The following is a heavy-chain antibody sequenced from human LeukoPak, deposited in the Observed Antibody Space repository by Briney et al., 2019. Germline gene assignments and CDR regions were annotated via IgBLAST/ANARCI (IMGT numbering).Heavy chain of an antibody. CDR2: IYCSGST. CDR1: GGSISSSSYY. D-gene: IGHD2-15*01. V-gene: IGHV4-39*07. CDR3: VSSSPRYCTGGTCYSSRGFDY. Sequence: SSETLSLTCTVSGGSISSSSYYWGWIRQPPGKGLEWLGSIYCSGSTYYNPSLKSRVTISVYTSKNQFSLKLSSVTAADTAMYYCVSSSPRYCTGGTCYSSRGFDYWGQGALVTVSS. J-gene: IGHJ4*02.